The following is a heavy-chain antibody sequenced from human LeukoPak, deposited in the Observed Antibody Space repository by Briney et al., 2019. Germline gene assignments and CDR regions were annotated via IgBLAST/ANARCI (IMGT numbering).Heavy chain of an antibody. CDR1: GGSISTYY. J-gene: IGHJ1*01. D-gene: IGHD6-6*01. CDR3: AREGAARLHFQN. CDR2: IYHSGST. V-gene: IGHV4-59*01. Sequence: SETLSLTCTVSGGSISTYYWNWIRQPPGKGLEWIGYIYHSGSTNYNPSLQSRVAISVDTSKNQFSLSLNSVTAADTAVYYCAREGAARLHFQNWGQGTLVTVSS.